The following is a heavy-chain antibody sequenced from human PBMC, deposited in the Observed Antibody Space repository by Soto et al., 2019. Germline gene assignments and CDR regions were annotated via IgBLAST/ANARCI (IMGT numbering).Heavy chain of an antibody. Sequence: QVQLVESGGGVVQPGRSLRLSCAASGFTFSSYGMHWVRQAPGKGLEWVAVISYDGSNKYYADSVKGRFTISRDNSKNTLYLQMNSLRAEDTAVYCCAKHPGATMVRGDYWGQGTLVTVSS. V-gene: IGHV3-30*18. CDR3: AKHPGATMVRGDY. CDR1: GFTFSSYG. D-gene: IGHD3-10*01. J-gene: IGHJ4*02. CDR2: ISYDGSNK.